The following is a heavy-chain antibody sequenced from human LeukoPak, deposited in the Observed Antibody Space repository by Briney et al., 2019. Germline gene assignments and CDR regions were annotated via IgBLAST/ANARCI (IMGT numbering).Heavy chain of an antibody. Sequence: GGSLRLSCAASGFTFSSYAMHWVRQAPGKGLEWVAVISYDGSNKYYADSVKGRFTISRDNSKNTLYLQMNSLRAEDTAVYYCARDQGDSDRFTMIVVAFDYWGQGTLVTVSS. CDR1: GFTFSSYA. CDR3: ARDQGDSDRFTMIVVAFDY. V-gene: IGHV3-30*01. CDR2: ISYDGSNK. D-gene: IGHD3-22*01. J-gene: IGHJ4*02.